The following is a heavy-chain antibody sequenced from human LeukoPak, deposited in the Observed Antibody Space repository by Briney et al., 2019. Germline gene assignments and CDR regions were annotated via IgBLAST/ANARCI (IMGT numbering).Heavy chain of an antibody. J-gene: IGHJ6*02. Sequence: GGSLRLSCAASGFTFSSYAMSWVRQAPGKGLEWVSAISGSGGSTYYADSVKGRFTIYRDNSKNTLYLQMNSLRAEDTAVYYCAKDRWLVTFYYYGMDVWGQGTTVTVSS. D-gene: IGHD2-21*02. V-gene: IGHV3-23*01. CDR3: AKDRWLVTFYYYGMDV. CDR1: GFTFSSYA. CDR2: ISGSGGST.